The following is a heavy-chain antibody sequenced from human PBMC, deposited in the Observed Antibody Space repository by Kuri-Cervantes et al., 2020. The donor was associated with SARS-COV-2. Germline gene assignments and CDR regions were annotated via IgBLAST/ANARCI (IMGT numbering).Heavy chain of an antibody. Sequence: GESLKISCAASGFTFSSYSMNWVRQAPGKGLEWVSYISSSSTIYYADSVKGRFTISRDNAKNSLYLQMNSLRAEDTAVYYCARDLYSYGGYLYYYYMDVWGKGTTVTVSS. V-gene: IGHV3-48*01. CDR3: ARDLYSYGGYLYYYYMDV. CDR1: GFTFSSYS. CDR2: ISSSSTI. D-gene: IGHD5-18*01. J-gene: IGHJ6*03.